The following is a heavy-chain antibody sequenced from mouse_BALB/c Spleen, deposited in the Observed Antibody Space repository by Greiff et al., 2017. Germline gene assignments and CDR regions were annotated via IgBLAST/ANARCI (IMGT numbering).Heavy chain of an antibody. CDR3: ARVGNYAMDY. V-gene: IGHV3-6*02. Sequence: EVKLMESGPGLVKPSQSLSLTCSVTGYSITSGYYWNWIRQFPGNKLEWMGYISYDGSNNYNPSLKNRISITRDTSKNQFFLKLNSVTTEDTATYYCARVGNYAMDYWGQGTSVTVSS. D-gene: IGHD2-14*01. J-gene: IGHJ4*01. CDR1: GYSITSGYY. CDR2: ISYDGSN.